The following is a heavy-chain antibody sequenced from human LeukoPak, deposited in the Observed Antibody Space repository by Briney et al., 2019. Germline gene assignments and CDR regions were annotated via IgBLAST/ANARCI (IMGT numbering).Heavy chain of an antibody. D-gene: IGHD3-10*01. CDR1: GYSFTSYW. V-gene: IGHV5-51*01. CDR3: ARQGRYYGSGSYEGFNDY. J-gene: IGHJ4*02. Sequence: GESLKICCKGSGYSFTSYWIGWVRQMPGKGLGWMGIIYPGDSDTRYSPSFQGQVTISADKSISTAYLQWSSLKASDTAMYYCARQGRYYGSGSYEGFNDYWGQGTLVTVSS. CDR2: IYPGDSDT.